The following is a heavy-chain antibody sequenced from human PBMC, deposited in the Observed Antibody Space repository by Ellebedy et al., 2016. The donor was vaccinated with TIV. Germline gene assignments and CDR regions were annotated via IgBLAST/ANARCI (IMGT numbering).Heavy chain of an antibody. CDR1: GYTFTNYG. CDR3: ARDWNRYRDY. Sequence: ASVKVSCKASGYTFTNYGISWVRQAPGQGLEWMGWIGGYHSDRTYAQKFQDRVTMTADTSTSTAYLEVTSLTSDDTAVYFCARDWNRYRDYWGPGTLVTVSS. V-gene: IGHV1-18*01. D-gene: IGHD5-18*01. CDR2: IGGYHSDR. J-gene: IGHJ4*02.